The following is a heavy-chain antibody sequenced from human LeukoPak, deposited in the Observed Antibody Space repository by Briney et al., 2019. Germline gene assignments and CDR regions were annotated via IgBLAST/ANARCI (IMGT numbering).Heavy chain of an antibody. V-gene: IGHV3-48*02. CDR1: GFTFSFYS. J-gene: IGHJ4*02. CDR3: ARAYDILTGPQGEPLDY. D-gene: IGHD3-9*01. CDR2: ISSGSSTI. Sequence: GGSLRLSCAASGFTFSFYSMSWVRQAPGKGLEWVSYISSGSSTIYYADSVKGRFTISRDNAKNSLYLQMNSLRDEDTAVYYCARAYDILTGPQGEPLDYWGQGTLVTVSS.